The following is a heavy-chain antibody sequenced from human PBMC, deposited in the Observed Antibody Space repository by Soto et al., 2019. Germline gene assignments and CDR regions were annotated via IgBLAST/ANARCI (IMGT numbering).Heavy chain of an antibody. CDR1: GYTFSDYA. Sequence: GASVKVSCKASGYTFSDYAISWVRQAPGQGLEWVGWTSPYDGNTNYAQKLQGRVTMTTDTSTSTAYMELRSLRSDDTAVYYCARSDSSGYYPFDYWGQGTLVTVSS. V-gene: IGHV1-18*01. J-gene: IGHJ4*02. CDR3: ARSDSSGYYPFDY. D-gene: IGHD3-22*01. CDR2: TSPYDGNT.